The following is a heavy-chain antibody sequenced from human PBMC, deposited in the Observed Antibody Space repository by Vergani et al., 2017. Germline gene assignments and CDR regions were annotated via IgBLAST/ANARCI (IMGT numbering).Heavy chain of an antibody. CDR2: FYYSGYT. CDR3: ARSSGYYDSSGYYYDACDI. J-gene: IGHJ3*02. V-gene: IGHV4-59*01. Sequence: QVQLQESGPGLVKPSETLSLTCTVSGGSLSSYYWSWIRQPPGKGLEWSGYFYYSGYTNYNPSLKSRVTISVDTSTNQFSLKLSSVTAADTAVYYCARSSGYYDSSGYYYDACDIWGQGTMVTVSS. D-gene: IGHD3-22*01. CDR1: GGSLSSYY.